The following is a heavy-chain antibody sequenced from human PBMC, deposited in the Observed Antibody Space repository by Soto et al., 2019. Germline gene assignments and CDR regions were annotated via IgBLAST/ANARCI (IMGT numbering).Heavy chain of an antibody. Sequence: GESLKISCKGSGYSFSSYWITWVRQLPGKGLEWMGRIDPSDSYTNYSPSFQGHVTISVDKSISTAYLQWNSLKASDSAMYYCARQDETSREDYYGLDVWGQGTTVTVSS. J-gene: IGHJ6*02. CDR1: GYSFSSYW. V-gene: IGHV5-10-1*01. CDR2: IDPSDSYT. CDR3: ARQDETSREDYYGLDV.